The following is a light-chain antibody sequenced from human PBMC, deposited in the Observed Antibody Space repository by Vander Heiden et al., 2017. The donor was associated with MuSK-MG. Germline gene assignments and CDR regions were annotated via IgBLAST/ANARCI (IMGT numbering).Light chain of an antibody. V-gene: IGKV3-15*01. CDR2: GAT. Sequence: EIVMTQSPATLSVSPGERATLSCRASQSVSSNLVAWYQQKPGQAPRLLIYGATTRATDIPARFSGSGSGTEFTLTISSLQSEDFAVYYCQQDNNWPLTFGGGTKVEIK. J-gene: IGKJ4*01. CDR3: QQDNNWPLT. CDR1: QSVSSN.